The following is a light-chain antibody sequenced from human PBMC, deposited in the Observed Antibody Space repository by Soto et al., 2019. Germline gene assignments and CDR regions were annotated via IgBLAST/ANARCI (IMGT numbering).Light chain of an antibody. CDR1: QSVNSK. CDR2: GAS. CDR3: QQYYSYPQT. Sequence: TVMTQSPVTLTVSPGDTATLSCWASQSVNSKLAWYQQKPGRAPRLLSYGASTRATGIPARFSGSGSGTEFTLTISCLQSEDFATYYCQQYYSYPQTFGQGTKVDIK. V-gene: IGKV3-15*01. J-gene: IGKJ1*01.